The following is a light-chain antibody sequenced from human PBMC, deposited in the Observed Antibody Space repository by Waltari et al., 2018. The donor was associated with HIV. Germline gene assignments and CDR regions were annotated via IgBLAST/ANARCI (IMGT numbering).Light chain of an antibody. V-gene: IGLV1-47*01. J-gene: IGLJ2*01. CDR3: VTWADRSSGPVV. CDR1: SSKIGNNY. CDR2: RNN. Sequence: QSVLTQPPSASGNPGQRITISCSGSSSKIGNNYVHWYQHPPGTAPKLLIYRNNQRASGVPDRFSGSKSGTSASLAISGLRSEDEADYYCVTWADRSSGPVVFGGGTKVTVL.